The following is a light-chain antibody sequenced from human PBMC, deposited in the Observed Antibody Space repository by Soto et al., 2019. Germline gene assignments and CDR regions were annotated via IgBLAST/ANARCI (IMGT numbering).Light chain of an antibody. V-gene: IGKV3-20*01. Sequence: EIVMTQSPATLSVSPGEGGTLSCRASQSVYSNVAWYQQKPGQAPRLLIYGASSRATGIPDRFSGSGSGTDFTLTISRLEPEDFAVYYCQQYGSLPKTFGQRTK. CDR3: QQYGSLPKT. CDR1: QSVYSN. CDR2: GAS. J-gene: IGKJ1*01.